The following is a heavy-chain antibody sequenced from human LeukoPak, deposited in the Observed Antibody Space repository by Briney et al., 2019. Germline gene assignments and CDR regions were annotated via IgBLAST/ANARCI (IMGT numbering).Heavy chain of an antibody. V-gene: IGHV3-30*02. J-gene: IGHJ3*02. CDR2: IRYDGSNK. CDR3: AKDRGYRDLDSVDI. D-gene: IGHD5-18*01. CDR1: GFTFSSYW. Sequence: GGSLRLSCAASGFTFSSYWMVWVRQAPGKGLEWVAFIRYDGSNKYYADSVKGRFTISRDNSKNTLYLQMNSLRAEDTAVYYCAKDRGYRDLDSVDIWGQGTMVTVSS.